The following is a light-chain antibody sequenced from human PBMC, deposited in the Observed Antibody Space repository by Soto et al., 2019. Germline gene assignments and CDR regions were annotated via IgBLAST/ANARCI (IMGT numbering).Light chain of an antibody. J-gene: IGKJ4*01. V-gene: IGKV1-9*01. CDR1: QDISRY. Sequence: DIQLTQSPSFLSASVGDRVTITCRTSQDISRYLAWYPQKPGKAPQLLISAASTLQSGVPSRFSGSGSGTEFTLTISSLQPEDFATYYCQQLKSYPLSFGGGTKVEI. CDR3: QQLKSYPLS. CDR2: AAS.